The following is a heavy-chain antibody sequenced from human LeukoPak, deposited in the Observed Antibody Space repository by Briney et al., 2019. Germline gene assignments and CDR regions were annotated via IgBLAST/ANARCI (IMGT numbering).Heavy chain of an antibody. V-gene: IGHV3-48*03. Sequence: HSGGSLRLSCAASGFTFSSYEMNWVRQAPGKGLEWVSYISSSGSTIYYADSVKGRFTISRDNAKNSLYLQMNSLRAEDTAVYYCAREDIAAAVSAFDIWGQGTMVTVSS. J-gene: IGHJ3*02. D-gene: IGHD6-13*01. CDR2: ISSSGSTI. CDR3: AREDIAAAVSAFDI. CDR1: GFTFSSYE.